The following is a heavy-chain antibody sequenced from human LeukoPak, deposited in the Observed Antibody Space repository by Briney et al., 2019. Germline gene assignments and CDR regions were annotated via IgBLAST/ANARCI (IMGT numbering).Heavy chain of an antibody. J-gene: IGHJ4*02. Sequence: GGSLRLSCAASGFTVSSNYMSWVRQASGKGLEWVSVIFSGGNTYYADSVKGRFTISRDNSKNTLYLQMSSLRAEDTAVYYCARTLVGAIPFDYWGQGTLVTVSS. V-gene: IGHV3-53*01. CDR3: ARTLVGAIPFDY. D-gene: IGHD1-26*01. CDR1: GFTVSSNY. CDR2: IFSGGNT.